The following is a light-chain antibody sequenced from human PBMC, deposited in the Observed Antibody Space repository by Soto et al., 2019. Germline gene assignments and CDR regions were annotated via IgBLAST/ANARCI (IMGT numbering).Light chain of an antibody. CDR3: QQYGSSIT. V-gene: IGKV3-20*01. CDR1: QSVSSSY. CDR2: GAS. Sequence: EIVFTQSPGTLSLSPGERATLSFMASQSVSSSYLAWYQQKPGQAPRLLIYGASSRATGIPDRFSGSGSGTDFTLTISRLEPEDFAVYYCQQYGSSITFGQGTRLEIK. J-gene: IGKJ5*01.